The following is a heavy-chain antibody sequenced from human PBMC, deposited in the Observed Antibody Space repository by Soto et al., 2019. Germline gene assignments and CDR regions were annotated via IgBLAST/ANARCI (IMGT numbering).Heavy chain of an antibody. CDR3: AGSSSSSGLGFDY. V-gene: IGHV3-30*03. CDR1: GFTFSSYG. D-gene: IGHD6-6*01. CDR2: ISYDGSNK. Sequence: GGSLRLSCAASGFTFSSYGMHWVRQAPGKGLEWVAVISYDGSNKYYADSVKGRFTISRDNSKNTLYLQMNSLRAEDTAVYYCAGSSSSSGLGFDYWGQGTLVTVSS. J-gene: IGHJ4*02.